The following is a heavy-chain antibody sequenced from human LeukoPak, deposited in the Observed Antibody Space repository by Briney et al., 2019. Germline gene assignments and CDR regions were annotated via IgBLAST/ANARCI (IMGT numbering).Heavy chain of an antibody. V-gene: IGHV1-2*02. CDR1: GYTFTGYY. Sequence: ASVKVSCKASGYTFTGYYMHWVRQAPGQGLEWMGWINPNSGGTNYAQKFQGRVTMNRDTSISKAYMELSRLRSDDTAVYYCARGYCSSTSCYNWFDPWGQGTLVTVSS. D-gene: IGHD2-2*01. CDR3: ARGYCSSTSCYNWFDP. J-gene: IGHJ5*02. CDR2: INPNSGGT.